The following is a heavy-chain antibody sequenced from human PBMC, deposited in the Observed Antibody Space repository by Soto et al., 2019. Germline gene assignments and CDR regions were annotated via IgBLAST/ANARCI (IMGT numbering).Heavy chain of an antibody. J-gene: IGHJ5*02. Sequence: TSETLSLTCTVSGGSISSSSYYWGWIRQPPGKGLEWIGSIYYSGSTYYNPSLKSRVTISVDTSKNQFSLKLSSVTAADTAVYYCARQVRYDILTGLVDPWGQGTLVTVSS. CDR2: IYYSGST. CDR3: ARQVRYDILTGLVDP. D-gene: IGHD3-9*01. V-gene: IGHV4-39*01. CDR1: GGSISSSSYY.